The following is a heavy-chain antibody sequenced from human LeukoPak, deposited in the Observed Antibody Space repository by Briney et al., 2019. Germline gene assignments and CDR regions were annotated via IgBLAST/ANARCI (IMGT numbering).Heavy chain of an antibody. CDR3: ARDRGYSLDY. J-gene: IGHJ4*02. D-gene: IGHD5-18*01. Sequence: PGGSLRLSCAASGFTFSSYAMSWVRQAPGKGLEWVAVIWYDGSNKYYADSVKGRFTISRDNSKNTLYLQMNSLRAEDTAVYYCARDRGYSLDYWGQGTLVTVSS. CDR2: IWYDGSNK. CDR1: GFTFSSYA. V-gene: IGHV3-33*08.